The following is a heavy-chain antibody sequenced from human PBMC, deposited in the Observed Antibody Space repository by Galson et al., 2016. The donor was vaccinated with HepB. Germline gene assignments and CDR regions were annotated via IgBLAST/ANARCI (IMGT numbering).Heavy chain of an antibody. J-gene: IGHJ4*02. CDR1: GFTFSNHA. CDR2: IGGSGDNA. V-gene: IGHV3-23*01. Sequence: SLRLSCAASGFTFSNHAMTWVRQAPGKGLEWVSGIGGSGDNAHYADSVKGRFTISRDNSKNTLHLQMSGLRADDTAVYYCAKDLGTLGVGAAPEYWGQGTPVTVSS. D-gene: IGHD1-26*01. CDR3: AKDLGTLGVGAAPEY.